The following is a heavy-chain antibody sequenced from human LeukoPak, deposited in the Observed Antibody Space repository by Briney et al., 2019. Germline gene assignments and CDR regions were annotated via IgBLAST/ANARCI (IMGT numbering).Heavy chain of an antibody. Sequence: SETLSLTCTVSGDSISSGDYYWSWIRQPAGKGLEWIGRISSSGSTNYNPSLKSRVTISVDTSKNQFSLKLSSVTAAYTAVYYCARYEDYYDSSGYYPHYYFDYWGQGTLVTVSS. CDR3: ARYEDYYDSSGYYPHYYFDY. J-gene: IGHJ4*02. CDR1: GDSISSGDYY. D-gene: IGHD3-22*01. CDR2: ISSSGST. V-gene: IGHV4-61*02.